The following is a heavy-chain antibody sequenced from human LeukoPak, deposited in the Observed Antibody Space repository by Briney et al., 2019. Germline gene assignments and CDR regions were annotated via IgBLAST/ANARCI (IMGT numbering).Heavy chain of an antibody. CDR3: ARSETTVTPFDY. D-gene: IGHD4-17*01. Sequence: SQTLSLTCAISGGSVSSNRPAWNWIRQSPSRGLEWLGRTYYRSKWYNDYAVSVKSRITINPDTSKNQLSLQVNSVTPEDTAVYYCARSETTVTPFDYWGQGTLVTVSS. J-gene: IGHJ4*02. V-gene: IGHV6-1*01. CDR1: GGSVSSNRPA. CDR2: TYYRSKWYN.